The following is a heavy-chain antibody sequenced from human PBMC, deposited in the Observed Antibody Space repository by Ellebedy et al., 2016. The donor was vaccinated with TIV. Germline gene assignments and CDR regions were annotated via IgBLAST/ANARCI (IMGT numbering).Heavy chain of an antibody. CDR3: AREFRVGTTTGFGY. D-gene: IGHD1-26*01. CDR2: IDPSDSYS. J-gene: IGHJ4*02. V-gene: IGHV5-10-1*01. CDR1: GYTFSSYW. Sequence: GESLKISXRGSGYTFSSYWIGWVRQMPGKGLEWMAKIDPSDSYSKYSPSFQGHVTISADKSISTAYLHWSSLKASDTAMYYCAREFRVGTTTGFGYWGQGTLVTVSS.